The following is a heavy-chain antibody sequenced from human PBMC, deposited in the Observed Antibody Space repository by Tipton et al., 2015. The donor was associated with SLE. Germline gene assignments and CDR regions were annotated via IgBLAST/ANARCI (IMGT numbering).Heavy chain of an antibody. J-gene: IGHJ3*02. Sequence: LRLSCTVSGGSISSSSYYWGWIRQPPGKGLEWIGSIYYSGSTYYNPSLKSRVTISVDTSKNQFSLKLSSMTAADTAVYYCARGVPLTHDAFDIWGQGTMVTVSS. CDR1: GGSISSSSYY. CDR2: IYYSGST. V-gene: IGHV4-39*07. CDR3: ARGVPLTHDAFDI.